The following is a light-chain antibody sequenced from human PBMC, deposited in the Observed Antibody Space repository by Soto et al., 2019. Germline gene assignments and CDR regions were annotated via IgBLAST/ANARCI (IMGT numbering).Light chain of an antibody. CDR2: KAS. Sequence: IQMTQSPSTLSASVGDRVTITCQASQTISNWLAWYQQKPGKAPKLLIYKASTLESGVPSRFSGSGSGTEFTLTISSLQPEDFATYYCQQYNSYSQTFGQRTKVDI. CDR1: QTISNW. CDR3: QQYNSYSQT. V-gene: IGKV1-5*03. J-gene: IGKJ1*01.